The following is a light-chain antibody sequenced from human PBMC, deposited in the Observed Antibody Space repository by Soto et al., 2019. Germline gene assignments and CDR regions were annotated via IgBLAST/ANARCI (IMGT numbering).Light chain of an antibody. Sequence: DIEMTQSPSSLSASVGDRVTLTCRASQTISNYLTWYQQKPGKAPKLLIYAASSLQSGVPSRFSGSGSGTDITLTIISLQPEDFATYDCQQSYSTPPAHSFGQGTKVEIK. CDR2: AAS. J-gene: IGKJ2*03. CDR1: QTISNY. V-gene: IGKV1-39*01. CDR3: QQSYSTPPAHS.